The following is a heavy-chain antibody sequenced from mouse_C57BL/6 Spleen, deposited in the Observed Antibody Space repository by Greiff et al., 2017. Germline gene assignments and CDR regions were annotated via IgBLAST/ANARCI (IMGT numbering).Heavy chain of an antibody. J-gene: IGHJ4*01. Sequence: QVQLQQPGAELVRPGSSVKLSCKASGYTFTSYWMHWVKQRPIQGLEWIGNIDPSDSETHYNQKFKDKATLTVDKSSSTAYMQLSSLTSEDSAVYYCARESHSTTKGPPYYYAMDYWGQGTSVTVSS. CDR3: ARESHSTTKGPPYYYAMDY. CDR2: IDPSDSET. V-gene: IGHV1-52*01. D-gene: IGHD1-1*01. CDR1: GYTFTSYW.